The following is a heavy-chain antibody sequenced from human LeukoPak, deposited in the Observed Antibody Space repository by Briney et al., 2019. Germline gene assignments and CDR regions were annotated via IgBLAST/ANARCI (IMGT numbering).Heavy chain of an antibody. CDR3: ARDRRGNYDILTGYYMGFPSYYYYMDV. V-gene: IGHV1-69*01. J-gene: IGHJ6*03. CDR2: IIPIFGTA. D-gene: IGHD3-9*01. Sequence: GASVKVSCKASGGTFSSYAISWVRQAPGQGLEWMGGIIPIFGTANCAQKFQGRVTITADESTSTAYMELSRLRSEDTAVYYCARDRRGNYDILTGYYMGFPSYYYYMDVWGKGTTVTVSS. CDR1: GGTFSSYA.